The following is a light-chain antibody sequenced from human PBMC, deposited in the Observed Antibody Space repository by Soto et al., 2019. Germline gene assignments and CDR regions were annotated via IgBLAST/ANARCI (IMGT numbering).Light chain of an antibody. J-gene: IGKJ5*01. CDR2: DAS. CDR3: QQRSNWLSIT. Sequence: EIVLTQSPATLSLSPGERATLSCRASQSVGSYLAWYQQKPGQAPRLLIFDASNRATGIPARFSGSGSGTDFTLSVSSPEPEDFVVYYCQQRSNWLSITFGQGTRLEIK. CDR1: QSVGSY. V-gene: IGKV3-11*01.